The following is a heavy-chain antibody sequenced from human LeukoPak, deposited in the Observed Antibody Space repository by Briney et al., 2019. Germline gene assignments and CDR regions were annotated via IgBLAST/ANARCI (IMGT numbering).Heavy chain of an antibody. Sequence: PSETLSLTCAVSGYSISSGYYWGWIRQPPGEGLEWIGSIYHSGSTYYNPSLKSRVTISVDTSKNQFSLKLSSVTAADTAVYYCARQGLYYYDSSGHDAFDIWGQGTMVTVSS. CDR2: IYHSGST. CDR3: ARQGLYYYDSSGHDAFDI. D-gene: IGHD3-22*01. J-gene: IGHJ3*02. CDR1: GYSISSGYY. V-gene: IGHV4-38-2*01.